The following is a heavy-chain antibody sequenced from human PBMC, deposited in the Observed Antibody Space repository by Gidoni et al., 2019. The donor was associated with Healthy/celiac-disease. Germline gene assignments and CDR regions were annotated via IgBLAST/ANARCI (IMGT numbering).Heavy chain of an antibody. D-gene: IGHD1-26*01. CDR1: GFTFSSYG. J-gene: IGHJ4*02. Sequence: QVQLVESGGGVVQPGRSLRRSWAASGFTFSSYGMHWVRQAPGKGLEWVAVIWYDGSNKYCADSVKGRFTISRDNSKNTLYLQMNSLRAEDTAVYYCARDGIVGPFDYWGQGTLVTVSS. CDR2: IWYDGSNK. CDR3: ARDGIVGPFDY. V-gene: IGHV3-33*01.